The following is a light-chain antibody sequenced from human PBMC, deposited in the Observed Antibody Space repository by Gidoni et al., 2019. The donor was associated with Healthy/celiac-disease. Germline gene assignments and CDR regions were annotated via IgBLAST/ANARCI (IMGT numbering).Light chain of an antibody. Sequence: QSVLTQPPSVSAAPGQRVTISCTGSSSNIGAGYDVHWYQQLPGTAPNLLIYGNSNRPSGVPYRFSGSKSGTSASLAITGLQAEDEADYYCQSYDSSLSAYVVFGGGTKLTVL. CDR2: GNS. V-gene: IGLV1-40*01. CDR3: QSYDSSLSAYVV. J-gene: IGLJ2*01. CDR1: SSNIGAGYD.